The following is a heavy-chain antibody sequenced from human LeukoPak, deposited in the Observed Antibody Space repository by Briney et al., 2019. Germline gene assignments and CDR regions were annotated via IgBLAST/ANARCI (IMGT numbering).Heavy chain of an antibody. CDR2: ISGSGGST. Sequence: PGGSLRLSCAASGFTFSSYAMSWVRQAPGKGLEWVSGISGSGGSTYYADSVKGRFTISRDNSKNTLYLQMNSLGAEDTAVYYCAKQGCSGGSCYFDYWGQGTLVTVSS. CDR1: GFTFSSYA. D-gene: IGHD2-15*01. J-gene: IGHJ4*02. CDR3: AKQGCSGGSCYFDY. V-gene: IGHV3-23*01.